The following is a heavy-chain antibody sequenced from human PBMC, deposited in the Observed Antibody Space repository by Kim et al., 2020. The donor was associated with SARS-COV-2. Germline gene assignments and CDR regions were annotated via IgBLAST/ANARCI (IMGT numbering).Heavy chain of an antibody. CDR2: DDK. Sequence: DDKYSSTSLKTRLTISKDTSKNQVVLTMTNMDPVDTATYYCARSNQYYCDYWGQGTLVTVSS. D-gene: IGHD2-2*01. CDR3: ARSNQYYCDY. J-gene: IGHJ4*02. V-gene: IGHV2-70*01.